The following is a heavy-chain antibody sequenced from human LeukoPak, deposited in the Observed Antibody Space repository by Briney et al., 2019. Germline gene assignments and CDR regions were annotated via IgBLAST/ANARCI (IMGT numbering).Heavy chain of an antibody. Sequence: GGSLRLSCAASGFTFSKYWMLWVRQAPGKGLESVSRINTDGTVTTYADSVKGRFTVSRDNADNTMFLQMNSVRDEGTAVYYCATKQWLAPPPDSWGQGTPVTVTS. CDR2: INTDGTVT. V-gene: IGHV3-74*01. CDR3: ATKQWLAPPPDS. CDR1: GFTFSKYW. J-gene: IGHJ4*02. D-gene: IGHD6-19*01.